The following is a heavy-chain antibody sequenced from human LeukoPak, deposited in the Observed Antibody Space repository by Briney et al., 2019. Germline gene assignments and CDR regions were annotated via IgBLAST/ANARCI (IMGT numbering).Heavy chain of an antibody. Sequence: SETLSLTCAVSGYSISSGYYWGWIRPPPGKGLEWIGSIYHSGSTYYNPSLKSRVTISVDTSKNQFSLKLSSVTAADTAVCYCARHSTSSTTDAFDIWGQGTMVTVSS. CDR1: GYSISSGYY. J-gene: IGHJ3*02. D-gene: IGHD6-13*01. V-gene: IGHV4-38-2*01. CDR2: IYHSGST. CDR3: ARHSTSSTTDAFDI.